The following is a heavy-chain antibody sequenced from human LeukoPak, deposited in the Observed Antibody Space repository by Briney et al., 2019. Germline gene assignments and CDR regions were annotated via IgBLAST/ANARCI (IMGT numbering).Heavy chain of an antibody. V-gene: IGHV4-39*01. CDR3: ARTRYCSSASCGSYGMDV. J-gene: IGHJ6*02. D-gene: IGHD2-2*01. CDR2: VYYTGST. Sequence: SETLSLTCTVSGGSISSSNYYWGWIRQPPGKGLEWIGSVYYTGSTYYNPSLKSRVTVSVDTSRSQFSLKLSSVTAADTAVYYCARTRYCSSASCGSYGMDVWGQGTTVTVSS. CDR1: GGSISSSNYY.